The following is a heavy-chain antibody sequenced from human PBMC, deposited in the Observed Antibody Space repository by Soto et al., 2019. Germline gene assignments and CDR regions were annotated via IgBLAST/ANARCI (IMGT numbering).Heavy chain of an antibody. D-gene: IGHD6-13*01. V-gene: IGHV1-8*01. CDR3: ARGYSSSWYSPLGYDY. J-gene: IGHJ4*02. CDR2: MNPNSGNT. CDR1: GYTFTSYD. Sequence: QVQLVQSGAEVKKPGASVKVSCKASGYTFTSYDINWVRQATGQGLEWMGWMNPNSGNTGYAQKFQGRVTLPSNTSIRTAYRELSSLRSEDTAVDYCARGYSSSWYSPLGYDYWGQGTLVTVSS.